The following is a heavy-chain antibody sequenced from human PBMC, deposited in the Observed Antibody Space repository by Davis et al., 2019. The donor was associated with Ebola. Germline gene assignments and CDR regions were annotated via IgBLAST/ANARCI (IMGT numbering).Heavy chain of an antibody. CDR2: IIPIFGTA. D-gene: IGHD3-3*01. J-gene: IGHJ6*02. CDR3: ARGTPSALEWLPPYYYYGMDV. CDR1: GYTFTGYY. V-gene: IGHV1-69*13. Sequence: SVKVSCKASGYTFTGYYMHWVRQAPGQGLEWMGGIIPIFGTANYAQKFQGRVTITADESTSTAYMELSSLRSEDTAVYYCARGTPSALEWLPPYYYYGMDVWGQGTTVTVSS.